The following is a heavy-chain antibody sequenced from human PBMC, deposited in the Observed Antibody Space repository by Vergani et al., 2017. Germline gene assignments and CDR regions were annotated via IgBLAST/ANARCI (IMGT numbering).Heavy chain of an antibody. J-gene: IGHJ6*03. Sequence: QITLKESGPTLVKPTQPLTLTCTFSGFSLNTRGVSVAWIRQPPGKALDWLALIYWNDDQHYSPSLNNRVTITKNTSNNQVVLTMTNMDYVDTGTYYCVYKKTECGNTGCCYPFYYYYDMDVWGKGTMVTVSS. D-gene: IGHD1-7*01. CDR2: IYWNDDQ. V-gene: IGHV2-5*04. CDR1: GFSLNTRGVS. CDR3: VYKKTECGNTGCCYPFYYYYDMDV.